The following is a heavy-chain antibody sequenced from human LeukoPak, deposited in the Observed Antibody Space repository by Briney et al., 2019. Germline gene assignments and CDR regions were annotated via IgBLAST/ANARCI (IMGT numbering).Heavy chain of an antibody. CDR1: GYTLAELS. V-gene: IGHV1-24*01. CDR2: YDPEDGEM. Sequence: ASVMVSCKVSGYTLAELSMHWVRQAPGKGLEWMGGYDPEDGEMVYAQKFQGRVTMTEDTSTDTAYMEVSSLRSDDSAIYYCATADCDRTFYYYDGMDVWGQGTTVSVSS. CDR3: ATADCDRTFYYYDGMDV. D-gene: IGHD2-21*01. J-gene: IGHJ6*02.